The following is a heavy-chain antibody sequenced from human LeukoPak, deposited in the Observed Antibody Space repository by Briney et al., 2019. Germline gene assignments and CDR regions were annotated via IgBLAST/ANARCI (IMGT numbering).Heavy chain of an antibody. D-gene: IGHD1-26*01. CDR2: IEQDGSEK. CDR1: GFSFSRFW. V-gene: IGHV3-7*01. J-gene: IGHJ1*01. Sequence: GGSLRLSCVASGFSFSRFWMSWVRQAPGKGLEWVANIEQDGSEKHYVDSVKGRFTISRDNANNSVYLQMNSLRAEDTALYYCARISGSSKKYFQHWGQGTLATVSS. CDR3: ARISGSSKKYFQH.